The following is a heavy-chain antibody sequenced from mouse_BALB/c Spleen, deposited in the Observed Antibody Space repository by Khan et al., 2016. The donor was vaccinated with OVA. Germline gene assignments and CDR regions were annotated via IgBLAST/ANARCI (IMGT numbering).Heavy chain of an antibody. CDR3: ARGRNYYGRGLAY. D-gene: IGHD1-1*01. J-gene: IGHJ3*01. CDR2: IWGDGST. Sequence: QVQLKQSGPGLVAPSQSLSITCTVSGFSLTGYGVNWVRQPPGKGLEWLGMIWGDGSTDYNSALKSRLSISKDNSKNQVFLKMNSLQTDNTAGYDCARGRNYYGRGLAYWGQGTLVTVSA. CDR1: GFSLTGYG. V-gene: IGHV2-6-7*01.